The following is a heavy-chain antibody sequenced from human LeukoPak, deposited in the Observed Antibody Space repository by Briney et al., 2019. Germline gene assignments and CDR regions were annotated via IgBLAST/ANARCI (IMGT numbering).Heavy chain of an antibody. D-gene: IGHD3-3*01. Sequence: GGSLRLSCAASGFVFSTHGMNWVRQAPGKGLEWVSYISSSGSTIYYADSVKGRFTISRDNAKNSLYLQMNSLRAEDTAVYYCARDFAGSYFDYWGQGTLVTVSS. CDR2: ISSSGSTI. V-gene: IGHV3-48*04. CDR1: GFVFSTHG. CDR3: ARDFAGSYFDY. J-gene: IGHJ4*02.